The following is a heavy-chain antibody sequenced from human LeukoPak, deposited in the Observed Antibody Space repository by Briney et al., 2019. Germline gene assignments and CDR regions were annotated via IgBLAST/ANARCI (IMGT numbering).Heavy chain of an antibody. CDR1: GFTFSSYW. Sequence: GGSLRLSCAASGFTFSSYWMHWVRQAPGKGLVWVSRINSDGSRTSYADSVKGRFTISRDNAKNSLYLQMNSLRAEDTAVYYCAELGVTMIGGVWGKGTTVTISS. J-gene: IGHJ6*04. V-gene: IGHV3-74*01. CDR2: INSDGSRT. CDR3: AELGVTMIGGV. D-gene: IGHD3-10*02.